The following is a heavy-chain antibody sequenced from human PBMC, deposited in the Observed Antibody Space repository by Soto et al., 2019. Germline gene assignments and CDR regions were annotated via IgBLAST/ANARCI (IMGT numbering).Heavy chain of an antibody. CDR3: ARHDSSGYYYDAFDI. J-gene: IGHJ3*02. CDR2: ISAYNGNT. CDR1: GYTFTSYG. Sequence: SVKVSCKASGYTFTSYGISWVRQAPGQGLEWMGWISAYNGNTNYAQKLQGRVTMTTDTSTSTAYMELRSLRSDDTAVYYCARHDSSGYYYDAFDIWGQGTMVTVSS. D-gene: IGHD3-22*01. V-gene: IGHV1-18*04.